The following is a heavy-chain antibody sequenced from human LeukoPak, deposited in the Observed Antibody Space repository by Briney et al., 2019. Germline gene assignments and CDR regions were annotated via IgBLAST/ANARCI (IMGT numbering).Heavy chain of an antibody. V-gene: IGHV4-39*07. CDR1: GGSISSSSYY. CDR2: IYYSGST. J-gene: IGHJ4*02. D-gene: IGHD3-22*01. Sequence: PSETLSLTCTVSGGSISSSSYYWGWIRQPPGKGPEWIGSIYYSGSTYYNPSLKSRVTISVDTSKNQFSLKLSSVTAADTAVYYCARVDSSGYHSDYWGQGTLVTVSS. CDR3: ARVDSSGYHSDY.